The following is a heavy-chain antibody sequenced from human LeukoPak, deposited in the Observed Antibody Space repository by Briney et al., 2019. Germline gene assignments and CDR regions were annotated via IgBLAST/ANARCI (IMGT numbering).Heavy chain of an antibody. V-gene: IGHV3-48*03. CDR3: ARDRPRVGLDY. J-gene: IGHJ4*02. D-gene: IGHD2-2*01. Sequence: GGSLRLSCAASGFTFSSYDMNWVRQAPGKGLEWVSYISIRGSTIHYADSVKGRFTISRNNAKNALYLQMNSLRAEDMAVYYCARDRPRVGLDYWGQGTLVTVSS. CDR1: GFTFSSYD. CDR2: ISIRGSTI.